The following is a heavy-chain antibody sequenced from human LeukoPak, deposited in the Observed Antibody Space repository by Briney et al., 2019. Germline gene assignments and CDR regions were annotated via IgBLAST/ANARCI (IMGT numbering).Heavy chain of an antibody. CDR3: ARPTAVGAAPRAFDI. J-gene: IGHJ3*02. CDR2: ISSSGATI. Sequence: PGESLRLSCAASGFTFSSYSMNWVRQAPGKGLEWVSYISSSGATIYYADSVKGRFTISRDNAKSSLYLQMNSLRAEDTAVYYCARPTAVGAAPRAFDIWGQGTMVTVSS. CDR1: GFTFSSYS. D-gene: IGHD2-15*01. V-gene: IGHV3-48*04.